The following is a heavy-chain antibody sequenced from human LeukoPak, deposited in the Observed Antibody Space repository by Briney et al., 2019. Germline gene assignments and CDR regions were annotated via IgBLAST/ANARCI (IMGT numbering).Heavy chain of an antibody. J-gene: IGHJ3*02. CDR3: ARDRNDAFDI. CDR2: ISSSSSYI. CDR1: GFTFSSYS. V-gene: IGHV3-21*01. Sequence: GGSLRLSCAASGFTFSSYSMNWVRQAPGKGLEWVSSISSSSSYIYYEDSVKGRFTISRDNAKNSLYLQMNSLRAEDTAVYYCARDRNDAFDIWGQGTMVTVSS.